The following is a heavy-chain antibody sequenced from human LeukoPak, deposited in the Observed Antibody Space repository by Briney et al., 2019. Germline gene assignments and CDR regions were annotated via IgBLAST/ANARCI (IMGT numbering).Heavy chain of an antibody. CDR1: GYTFTSYY. CDR3: ASDPPYSSVARRFDY. Sequence: ASVKASCKASGYTFTSYYMHWVRQAPGQGLEWMGIINPSGGSTSYAQKFQGRVTMTRDTSTSTVYMELSSLRSDDTAVYYCASDPPYSSVARRFDYWGQGTLVTVSS. V-gene: IGHV1-46*01. D-gene: IGHD6-19*01. J-gene: IGHJ4*02. CDR2: INPSGGST.